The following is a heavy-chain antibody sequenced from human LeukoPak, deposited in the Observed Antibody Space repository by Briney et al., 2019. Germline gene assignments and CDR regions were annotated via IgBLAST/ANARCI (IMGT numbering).Heavy chain of an antibody. J-gene: IGHJ4*02. CDR2: TYYSGST. CDR1: GGSISSYY. V-gene: IGHV4-59*08. D-gene: IGHD3-16*02. Sequence: KPSETLSLTCTVSGGSISSYYWSWIRQPPGEGLEWIGYTYYSGSTNYNPSLKSRVTISVDTSKNQFSLKLSSVTAADTAVYYCARGKVGGVIVIPTFDYWGQGTLVTVSS. CDR3: ARGKVGGVIVIPTFDY.